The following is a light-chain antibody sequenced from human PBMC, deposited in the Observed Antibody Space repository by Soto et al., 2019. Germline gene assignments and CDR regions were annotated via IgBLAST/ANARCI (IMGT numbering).Light chain of an antibody. J-gene: IGLJ2*01. Sequence: QLVLTQPRSVSGSPGQSVTISCTGTSSDVGGYNYVSWYQHYSGKAPKLMIYDVSERPSGVPDRFSGSKSGNTASLTISGLQAEDEADYYCCSYAGTYTLFGGGTKLTVL. CDR3: CSYAGTYTL. CDR2: DVS. V-gene: IGLV2-11*01. CDR1: SSDVGGYNY.